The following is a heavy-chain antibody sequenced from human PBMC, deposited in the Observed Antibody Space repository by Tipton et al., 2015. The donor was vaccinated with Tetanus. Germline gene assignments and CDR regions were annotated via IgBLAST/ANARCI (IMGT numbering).Heavy chain of an antibody. CDR2: IHPSGSV. D-gene: IGHD5-24*01. CDR3: ARGRDQYKSGNY. V-gene: IGHV4-34*01. J-gene: IGHJ4*02. Sequence: TLSLTCAVYGGSFSGYYCTWIRQSPWKGLEWIGEIHPSGSVNYNPSLKSRVTILLDTSENQFSLKLSSVTGADTAVYYCARGRDQYKSGNYWGQGTLVTVSS. CDR1: GGSFSGYY.